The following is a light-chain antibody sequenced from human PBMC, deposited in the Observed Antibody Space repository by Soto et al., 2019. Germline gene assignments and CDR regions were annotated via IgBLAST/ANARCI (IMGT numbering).Light chain of an antibody. Sequence: EILMTQSPATLSVSPGERATLSCRASQSVSSNLAWYQQKPGQAPRLLIYGASTRATGIPARFSGSGSGTEFTLTISSLQSEDFAVYYCQQYNNRRTFGQGT. V-gene: IGKV3-15*01. CDR1: QSVSSN. CDR3: QQYNNRRT. CDR2: GAS. J-gene: IGKJ1*01.